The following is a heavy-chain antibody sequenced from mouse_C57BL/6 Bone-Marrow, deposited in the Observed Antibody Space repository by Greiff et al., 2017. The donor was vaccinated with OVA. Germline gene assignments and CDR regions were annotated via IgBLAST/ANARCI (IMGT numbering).Heavy chain of an antibody. J-gene: IGHJ4*01. CDR2: INPGSGGT. CDR3: ARRDYSNLYYYAMDY. Sequence: VKLMESGAELVRPGTSVKVSCKASGYAFTNYLIEWVKQRPGQGLEWIGVINPGSGGTNYNEKFKGKATLTADKSSSTAYMQLSSLTSEDSAVYFCARRDYSNLYYYAMDYWGQGTSVTVSS. D-gene: IGHD2-5*01. V-gene: IGHV1-54*01. CDR1: GYAFTNYL.